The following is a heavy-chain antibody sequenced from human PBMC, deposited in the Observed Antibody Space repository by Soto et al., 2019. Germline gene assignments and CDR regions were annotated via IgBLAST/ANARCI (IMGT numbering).Heavy chain of an antibody. CDR3: ARATHYPEAGTNYYYYGMDV. CDR1: GYTFTGYH. D-gene: IGHD6-19*01. J-gene: IGHJ6*02. Sequence: ASVKVSCKASGYTFTGYHMHWVRQAPGQGLEWMGWINPNSGGTNYAQKFQGWVTMTRDTSISTAYMELSRLRSDDTAVYYCARATHYPEAGTNYYYYGMDVWGQGTTVTVSS. V-gene: IGHV1-2*04. CDR2: INPNSGGT.